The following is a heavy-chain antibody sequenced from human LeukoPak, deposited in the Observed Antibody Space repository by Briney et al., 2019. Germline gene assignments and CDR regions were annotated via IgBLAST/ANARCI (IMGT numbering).Heavy chain of an antibody. D-gene: IGHD3-22*01. V-gene: IGHV4-38-2*01. CDR1: GYSISSGYY. Sequence: NPSETLSLTCAVSGYSISSGYYWGWIRQPPGKGLEWVGSIYHSGSTYYNPSLKSRVTISVDTSKKQFSLKLSSLSAVDTAVYYCATISTYSSGDYWFGSWGEGTLVTVSS. CDR2: IYHSGST. J-gene: IGHJ5*01. CDR3: ATISTYSSGDYWFGS.